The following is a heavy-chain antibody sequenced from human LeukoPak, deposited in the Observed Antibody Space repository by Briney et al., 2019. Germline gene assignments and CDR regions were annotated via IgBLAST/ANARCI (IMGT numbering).Heavy chain of an antibody. CDR3: ASLRFLEWLDY. J-gene: IGHJ4*02. Sequence: PGGSLRLSCAASGFTFSSYWMHWVRHAPGKGLVWVSRINSDGSSTSYADSVKGRFTISRDNAKNTLYLQMNSLRAEDTAVYYCASLRFLEWLDYWGQGTLVTVSS. CDR1: GFTFSSYW. D-gene: IGHD3-3*01. V-gene: IGHV3-74*01. CDR2: INSDGSST.